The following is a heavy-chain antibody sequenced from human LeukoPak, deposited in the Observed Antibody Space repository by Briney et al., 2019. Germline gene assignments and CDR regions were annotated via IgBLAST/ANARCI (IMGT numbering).Heavy chain of an antibody. V-gene: IGHV3-13*01. J-gene: IGHJ4*02. CDR1: GLTFSSYD. D-gene: IGHD6-13*01. CDR2: IGTAGDT. CDR3: ARTSGSSLYDY. Sequence: GGSLRLSCAASGLTFSSYDMHWVRQATGKGLEWVSAIGTAGDTYYPGSVKGRFTISRENAKSSLYLQMNSLRAGDTAVYYCARTSGSSLYDYWGQGTLVTVSS.